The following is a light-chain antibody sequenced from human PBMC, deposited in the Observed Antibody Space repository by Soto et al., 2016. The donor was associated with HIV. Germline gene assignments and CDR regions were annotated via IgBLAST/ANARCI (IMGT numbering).Light chain of an antibody. CDR2: DKN. CDR1: SLRSYY. J-gene: IGLJ2*01. CDR3: NSRDISGTRVV. Sequence: SSELTQDPAVSVALGQTVRITCQGDSLRSYYASWYQQKPGQAPVLVIYDKNNRPSGIPDRFSGSSSGNTASLTITGAQAEDEADFYCNSRDISGTRVVFGGGTKLTV. V-gene: IGLV3-19*01.